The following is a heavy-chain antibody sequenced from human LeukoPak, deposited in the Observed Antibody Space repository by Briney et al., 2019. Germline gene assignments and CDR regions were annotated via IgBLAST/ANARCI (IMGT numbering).Heavy chain of an antibody. CDR3: ARDYFVRSLYYYYYMDV. CDR2: IYSSGRT. V-gene: IGHV4-61*02. Sequence: SEXPSLTCTASGGSISSGSYYWRWLRQPAGKGLEWVGRIYSSGRTNYNPSVKSRVTISVDTSENQFSLKLSSVTAADTAVYYCARDYFVRSLYYYYYMDVWGKGTTVAVSS. D-gene: IGHD3-10*01. CDR1: GGSISSGSYY. J-gene: IGHJ6*03.